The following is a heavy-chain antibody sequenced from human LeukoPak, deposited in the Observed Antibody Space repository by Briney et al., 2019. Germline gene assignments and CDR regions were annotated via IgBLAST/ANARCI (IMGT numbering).Heavy chain of an antibody. D-gene: IGHD3-9*01. CDR2: IYHSGST. Sequence: TSQTLSLTCAVSGGSISSGGYSWNWIRQPPGKGLEWIGYIYHSGSTYYNPSLKSRVTISVDRSKNQFSLKLSSVTAADTAVYYCARAPYLDWSTSTYFDYWGQGTLVTVSS. CDR1: GGSISSGGYS. J-gene: IGHJ4*02. V-gene: IGHV4-30-2*01. CDR3: ARAPYLDWSTSTYFDY.